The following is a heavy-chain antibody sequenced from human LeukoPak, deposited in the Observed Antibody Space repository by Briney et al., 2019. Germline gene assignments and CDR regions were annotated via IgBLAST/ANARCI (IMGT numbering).Heavy chain of an antibody. CDR3: ASLTYYYDSSGYPNYWYFDL. V-gene: IGHV4-31*03. CDR1: GDSISSGGHY. Sequence: SETLSLTCTVSGDSISSGGHYWSWIRQHPGKGLEWIGYIYYTGSTYYNPSLKSRVTISVDKSKILFSLKLSSVTAADTAVYYCASLTYYYDSSGYPNYWYFDLWGRGTLVTVSS. J-gene: IGHJ2*01. D-gene: IGHD3-22*01. CDR2: IYYTGST.